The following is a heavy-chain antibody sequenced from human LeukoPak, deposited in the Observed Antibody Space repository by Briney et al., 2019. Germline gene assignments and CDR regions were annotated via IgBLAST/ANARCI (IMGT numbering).Heavy chain of an antibody. CDR2: ISGSGGST. J-gene: IGHJ4*02. V-gene: IGHV3-23*01. D-gene: IGHD2-21*02. Sequence: GGSLRLSCAASGFTFSSYAMSWVRQAPGKGLEWVSAISGSGGSTYYADSVKGRFTISRDNSKNTLYLQMDSLRAEDTAVYYCAKDMSIVVVTASFDYWGQGTLVTVSS. CDR1: GFTFSSYA. CDR3: AKDMSIVVVTASFDY.